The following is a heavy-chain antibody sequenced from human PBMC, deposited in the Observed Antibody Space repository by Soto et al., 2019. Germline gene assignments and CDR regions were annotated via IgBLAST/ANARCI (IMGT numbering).Heavy chain of an antibody. CDR3: ARHVRGSSGWFDP. CDR2: IYYSGST. J-gene: IGHJ5*02. D-gene: IGHD6-6*01. V-gene: IGHV4-39*01. CDR1: GGSISSSSYY. Sequence: QLQLQESGPGLVKPSETLSLTCTVSGGSISSSSYYWGWIRQPPGKGLEWIGSIYYSGSTYYNASLISIVTSTVNTTVIHFSRKLSPVTAAHTAVYYCARHVRGSSGWFDPGVQGTLGTVSS.